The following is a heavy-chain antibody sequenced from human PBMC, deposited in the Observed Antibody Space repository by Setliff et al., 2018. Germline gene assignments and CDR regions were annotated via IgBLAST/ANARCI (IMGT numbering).Heavy chain of an antibody. CDR2: IRSKAYGGTP. Sequence: GGSLRLSCTTSGFTFGDYAMTWVRQAPGKGLEWVGLIRSKAYGGTPEYAASVKGRFTFSRDDSKSIAYLQMSSLQTEDTALYYCAKVQESIVGALEYWGQGALVTVSS. D-gene: IGHD1-26*01. V-gene: IGHV3-49*04. CDR3: AKVQESIVGALEY. CDR1: GFTFGDYA. J-gene: IGHJ4*02.